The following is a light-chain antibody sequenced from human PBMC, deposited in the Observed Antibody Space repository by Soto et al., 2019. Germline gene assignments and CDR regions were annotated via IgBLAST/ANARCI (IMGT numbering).Light chain of an antibody. V-gene: IGLV2-8*01. J-gene: IGLJ2*01. CDR1: SSDVGGYNY. CDR3: ASYGGNNNVL. CDR2: EVS. Sequence: QSALTQPPSASGSPGQSVTISCTGTSSDVGGYNYVSWYQQHPGNAPKLMIFEVSRRPSGVPDRFSGSKFGNTASLTVSGLQAEDEADYYCASYGGNNNVLFGGGTKLTVL.